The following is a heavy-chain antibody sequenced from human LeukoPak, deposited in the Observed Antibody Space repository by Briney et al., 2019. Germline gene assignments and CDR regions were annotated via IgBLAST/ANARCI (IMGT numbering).Heavy chain of an antibody. Sequence: SETLSLTCTVSGGSISGGSISSYYWSWVRQPAGKGLEWIGRIYTSGTTNYNPSLKSRVTMSVDTSKNQFSLKLNSVTAADTAVYYCARGAPSDYWGQRTLVTVSS. CDR2: IYTSGTT. CDR3: ARGAPSDY. J-gene: IGHJ4*02. CDR1: GGSISGGSISSYY. V-gene: IGHV4-4*07.